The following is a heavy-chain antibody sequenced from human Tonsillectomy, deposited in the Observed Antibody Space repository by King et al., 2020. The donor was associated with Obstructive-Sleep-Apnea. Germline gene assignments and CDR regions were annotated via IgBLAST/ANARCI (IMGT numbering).Heavy chain of an antibody. CDR1: GFTFSTND. J-gene: IGHJ6*02. V-gene: IGHV3-30*18. Sequence: VQLVESGGGVVQPGRSLRLSCAASGFTFSTNDIHWVRQAPGKGLEWVAVISYDGSNKYYADSVKGRFTISRDNSKNTLYLQMNSLRAEDTAVYYCANDRDNYYGSGILKSNYYYYYGMDVWGQGTTVTVSS. CDR3: ANDRDNYYGSGILKSNYYYYYGMDV. CDR2: ISYDGSNK. D-gene: IGHD3-10*01.